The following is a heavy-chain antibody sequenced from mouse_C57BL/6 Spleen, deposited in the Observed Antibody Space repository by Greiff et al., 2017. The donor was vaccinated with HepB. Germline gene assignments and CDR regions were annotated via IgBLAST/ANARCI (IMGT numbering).Heavy chain of an antibody. J-gene: IGHJ3*01. CDR1: GYTFTDYY. Sequence: EVQLQQSGPELVKPGASVKISCKASGYTFTDYYMNWVKQSHGKSLEWIGDINPNNGGTSYNQKFKGKATLTVDKSSSTAYMELRSLTFEDSAVYYCAPIPTLYYYEFAYWGQGTLVTVSA. D-gene: IGHD1-1*01. CDR3: APIPTLYYYEFAY. V-gene: IGHV1-26*01. CDR2: INPNNGGT.